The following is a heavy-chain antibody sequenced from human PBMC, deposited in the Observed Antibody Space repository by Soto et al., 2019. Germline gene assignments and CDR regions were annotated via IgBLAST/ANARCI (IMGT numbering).Heavy chain of an antibody. Sequence: QLQLQESGPGLVKPSETLSLTCTVSGGSISSSSYYWGWIRQPPGKGLEWIGSIYYSGSTYYNPSLKSRVTISVDTSKNQFSLKLSSVTAADTAVYYCASQRITMVRGVIIAWFDPWGQGTLVTVSS. D-gene: IGHD3-10*01. CDR2: IYYSGST. V-gene: IGHV4-39*01. J-gene: IGHJ5*02. CDR3: ASQRITMVRGVIIAWFDP. CDR1: GGSISSSSYY.